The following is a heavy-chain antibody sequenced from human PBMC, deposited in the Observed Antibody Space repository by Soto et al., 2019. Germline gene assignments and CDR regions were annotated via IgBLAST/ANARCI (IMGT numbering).Heavy chain of an antibody. CDR3: ARGTISRYDFWSGYSSAFAI. V-gene: IGHV1-2*04. CDR2: INPNSGGT. Sequence: ASVKVSCKASGYTFTGYYMHWVRQAPGQGLEWMGWINPNSGGTNYAQKFQGWVTMTRDTSISTAYMELSRLRSDDTAVYYCARGTISRYDFWSGYSSAFAIWGQGTMVTVSS. J-gene: IGHJ3*02. D-gene: IGHD3-3*01. CDR1: GYTFTGYY.